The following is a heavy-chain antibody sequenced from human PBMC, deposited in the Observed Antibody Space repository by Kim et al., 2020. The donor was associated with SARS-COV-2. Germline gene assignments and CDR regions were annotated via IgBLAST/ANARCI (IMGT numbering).Heavy chain of an antibody. Sequence: IGYADSVKCRFTISRDNAKNSLYLQMNSLRAEDTALYYCAKGNSGYDLNYWGQGTLVTVSS. CDR3: AKGNSGYDLNY. D-gene: IGHD5-12*01. J-gene: IGHJ4*02. CDR2: I. V-gene: IGHV3-9*01.